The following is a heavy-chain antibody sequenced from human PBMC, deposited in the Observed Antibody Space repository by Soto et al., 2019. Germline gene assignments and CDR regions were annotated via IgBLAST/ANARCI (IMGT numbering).Heavy chain of an antibody. CDR3: ARATFFTMVRGWDYYYYGMDV. CDR1: GYTFTSYG. Sequence: GASVKVSCKASGYTFTSYGISWVRQAPGQGLEWMGWISAYNGNTNYAQKLQGRVTMTTDTSTSTAYMELRSLRSDDTAVYYCARATFFTMVRGWDYYYYGMDVWAKGPRSPSP. V-gene: IGHV1-18*01. CDR2: ISAYNGNT. J-gene: IGHJ6*02. D-gene: IGHD3-10*01.